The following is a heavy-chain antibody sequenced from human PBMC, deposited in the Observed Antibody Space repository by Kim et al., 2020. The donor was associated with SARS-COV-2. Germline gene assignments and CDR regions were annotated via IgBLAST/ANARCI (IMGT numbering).Heavy chain of an antibody. Sequence: SETLSLTCTVSGGSISSYYWSWIRQPPGKGLEWIGYIYYSGSTNYNPSLKSRVTISVDTSKNQFSLKLSSVTAADTAVYYCARDLIGTYYYYGMDVWGQGTTVTVSS. CDR3: ARDLIGTYYYYGMDV. V-gene: IGHV4-59*13. CDR2: IYYSGST. CDR1: GGSISSYY. J-gene: IGHJ6*02. D-gene: IGHD1-1*01.